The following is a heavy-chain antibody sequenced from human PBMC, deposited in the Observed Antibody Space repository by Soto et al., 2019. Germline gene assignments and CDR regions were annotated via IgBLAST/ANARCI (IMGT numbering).Heavy chain of an antibody. CDR2: LYADGST. Sequence: EVQLVETGGALIQPGGSLRLSCGASGFPVNATYLSWVRQAPGKGLEWLSVLYADGSTYYIDSVKGRFRISRDSSKNTLYLQMDSLRADDTALYFCARTAEGDTPRTHWYFDLWGRGTLVTVSS. J-gene: IGHJ2*01. D-gene: IGHD5-18*01. CDR1: GFPVNATY. CDR3: ARTAEGDTPRTHWYFDL. V-gene: IGHV3-53*02.